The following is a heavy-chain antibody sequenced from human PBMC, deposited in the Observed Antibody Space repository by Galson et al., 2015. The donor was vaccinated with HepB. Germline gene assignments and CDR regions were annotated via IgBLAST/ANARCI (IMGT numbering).Heavy chain of an antibody. Sequence: SLRLSCTASGFAFDTHAMSWVRQAPGRGLEWISGISGNGGSTFYADSVKGRFTISRDNSKDTLFLQKTGLTADDTAIYYCARVHPEYTSGWYRQALYYFDSWGQGTLVAVSS. CDR2: ISGNGGST. J-gene: IGHJ4*02. CDR1: GFAFDTHA. V-gene: IGHV3-23*01. D-gene: IGHD6-19*01. CDR3: ARVHPEYTSGWYRQALYYFDS.